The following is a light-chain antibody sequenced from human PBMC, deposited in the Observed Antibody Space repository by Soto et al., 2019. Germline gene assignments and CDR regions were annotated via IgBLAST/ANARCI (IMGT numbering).Light chain of an antibody. CDR1: SSDIGSYNR. J-gene: IGLJ1*01. V-gene: IGLV2-18*02. Sequence: QSVLTQPASVSGAPGQSITISWTGTSSDIGSYNRVSWYQQPPGTAPKLIIYEVNNRPSGVPDRFSGSKSGNTASLTISGLLAEDEADYYCNSFTTSSTYVFGTGTKVTVL. CDR2: EVN. CDR3: NSFTTSSTYV.